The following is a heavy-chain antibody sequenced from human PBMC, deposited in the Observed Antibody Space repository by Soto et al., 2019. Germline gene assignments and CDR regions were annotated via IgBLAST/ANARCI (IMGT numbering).Heavy chain of an antibody. V-gene: IGHV3-66*01. CDR2: TYSGGST. J-gene: IGHJ4*02. CDR1: GFTVSTKY. D-gene: IGHD3-16*01. Sequence: GGSLRLSCAASGFTVSTKYMSWVRQAPGKGLEWVSVTYSGGSTFYADSVRGRFTISRDNSKNTVTLNMNSLRAEDPAVYYCARDPWAADYWGQGALVTVSS. CDR3: ARDPWAADY.